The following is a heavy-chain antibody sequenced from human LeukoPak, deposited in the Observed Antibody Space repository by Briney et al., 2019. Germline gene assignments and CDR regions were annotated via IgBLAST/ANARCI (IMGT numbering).Heavy chain of an antibody. J-gene: IGHJ3*02. V-gene: IGHV1-69*05. CDR2: IIPIFDTP. CDR3: ASQLFHLDSSGYSLDALDI. Sequence: GASVKVSCKTSGDTFSNYTISWVRQAPGQGLERMGVIIPIFDTPNYAQKWQGRVTITTDESTSTAYMELRSLRSEDTAVYYCASQLFHLDSSGYSLDALDIWGQGTMVTVSS. CDR1: GDTFSNYT. D-gene: IGHD3-22*01.